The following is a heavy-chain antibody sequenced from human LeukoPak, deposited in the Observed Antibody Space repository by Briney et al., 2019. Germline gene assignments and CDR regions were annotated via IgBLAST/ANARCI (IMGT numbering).Heavy chain of an antibody. Sequence: PSETLSLTCAVSGGSISSSNWWSWVRQPPGKGLEWIGEINHSGSTNYNPSLKSRVTVSVDTSKNQFSLKLSSVTAADTAVYYCAKFGYSSGWYFHFDYWGQGTLVTVSS. V-gene: IGHV4-4*02. CDR3: AKFGYSSGWYFHFDY. J-gene: IGHJ4*02. CDR1: GGSISSSNW. D-gene: IGHD6-19*01. CDR2: INHSGST.